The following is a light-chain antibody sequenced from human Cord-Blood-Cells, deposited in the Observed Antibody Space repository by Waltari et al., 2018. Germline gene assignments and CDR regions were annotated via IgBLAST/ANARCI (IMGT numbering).Light chain of an antibody. CDR3: GTWDSSLSAVV. CDR1: SSNIGHNY. CDR2: DNN. Sequence: QSVLPQPPSVSAAPGQKVTISCPGSSSNIGHNYVSWYKQLPGTAPKLLIYDNNKRPSGIPDRFSGSKSGTSATLGITGLQTGDEADYYCGTWDSSLSAVVFGGGTKLTVL. J-gene: IGLJ2*01. V-gene: IGLV1-51*01.